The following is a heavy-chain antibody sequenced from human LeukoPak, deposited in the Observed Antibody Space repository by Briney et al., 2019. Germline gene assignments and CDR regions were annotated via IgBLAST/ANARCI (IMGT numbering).Heavy chain of an antibody. J-gene: IGHJ3*02. D-gene: IGHD5-12*01. CDR3: ARDGLPDAFDI. CDR2: IKQDGSEK. CDR1: GFTFSSYW. Sequence: GGSLRLSCAASGFTFSSYWMSWVRQAPGKGLEWVANIKQDGSEKYYVDSVKGRFTISRDNAKNSLYLQMNSLRVEDTAVYYCARDGLPDAFDIWGQGTMVTVS. V-gene: IGHV3-7*01.